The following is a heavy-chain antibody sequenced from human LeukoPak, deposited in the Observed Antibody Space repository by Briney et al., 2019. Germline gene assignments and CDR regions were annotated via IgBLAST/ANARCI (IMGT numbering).Heavy chain of an antibody. CDR3: ARAVLEWAY. J-gene: IGHJ4*02. D-gene: IGHD3-3*01. Sequence: ASVKVSCKASGYTFSGYDINWVRQATGQGLEWMGWMSPDSGNTGYVQKFQGRVITTRDTSISTVYMELSSLRSEDTAVYYCARAVLEWAYWGQGTLVTVSS. CDR2: MSPDSGNT. CDR1: GYTFSGYD. V-gene: IGHV1-8*01.